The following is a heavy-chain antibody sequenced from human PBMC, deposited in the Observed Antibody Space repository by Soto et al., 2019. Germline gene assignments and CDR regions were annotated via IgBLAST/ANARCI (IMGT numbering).Heavy chain of an antibody. Sequence: QVQLQESGPGLVKPSGTLSLTCADSGGSISTSNWWSWVRQPPGRGLVWIREVYHSGSTNYNPPFKSRGAMSVDKAKIQFSLKSNSVTAADTALYYCARTSTSVTRFHYWGQGSLVTFSS. CDR1: GGSISTSNW. CDR3: ARTSTSVTRFHY. D-gene: IGHD1-1*01. V-gene: IGHV4-4*02. J-gene: IGHJ4*02. CDR2: VYHSGST.